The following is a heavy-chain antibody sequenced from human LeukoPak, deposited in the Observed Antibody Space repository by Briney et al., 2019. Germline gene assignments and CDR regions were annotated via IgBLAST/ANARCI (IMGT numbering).Heavy chain of an antibody. CDR1: GGSISSYY. D-gene: IGHD2-2*01. J-gene: IGHJ5*02. Sequence: SETLSLTCTVSGGSISSYYWSWIRQPPGKGLEWIGYIYYSGSTNYNPSLKSRVTISVDTSKNQFSLKLSSVTAADTAVYYCARSVVRSSTSPIDNWFDPWGQGTLVTVSS. V-gene: IGHV4-59*01. CDR2: IYYSGST. CDR3: ARSVVRSSTSPIDNWFDP.